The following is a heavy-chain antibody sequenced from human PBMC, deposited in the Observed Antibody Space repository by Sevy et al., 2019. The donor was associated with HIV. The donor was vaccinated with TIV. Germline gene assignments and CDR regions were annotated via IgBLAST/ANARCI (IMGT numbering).Heavy chain of an antibody. CDR1: GFTFSTYA. J-gene: IGHJ4*02. CDR3: AKRYTGSTGYYNFDY. V-gene: IGHV3-23*01. CDR2: ISGTGANT. Sequence: GGSLRLSCAASGFTFSTYAMAWVRQAPGKGLEWVSSISGTGANTYYADSVKGRFTISRDNSKNTLYVQMNSLRGEDTAVYYCAKRYTGSTGYYNFDYWGQGTLVTVSS. D-gene: IGHD3-22*01.